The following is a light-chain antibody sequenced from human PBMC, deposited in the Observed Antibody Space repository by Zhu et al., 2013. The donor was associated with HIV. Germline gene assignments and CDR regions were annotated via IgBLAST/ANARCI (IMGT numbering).Light chain of an antibody. J-gene: IGKJ3*01. V-gene: IGKV1-8*01. Sequence: AIRMTQSPASLYASTGDRVTITCRASQGVSSYLAWYQQKPGTAPKVLIYAASTLQSGVPSRFSASGSGTDFTLTISCLQSEDFATYYCQQYYSYPPTFGP. CDR1: QGVSSY. CDR2: AAS. CDR3: QQYYSYPPT.